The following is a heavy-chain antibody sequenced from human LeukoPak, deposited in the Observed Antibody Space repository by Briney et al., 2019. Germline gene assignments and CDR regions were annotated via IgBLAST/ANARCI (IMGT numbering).Heavy chain of an antibody. Sequence: GGSLRLSCTASGFTFSSAWMSWVRQAPGKGLEWVGRMRSKTDGGTTAYAATVKGRFTISTDDSKNTQYMQMMSLKAKAIDVYYCATSNLVTWGQGTLVTDSS. CDR1: GFTFSSAW. CDR3: ATSNLVT. D-gene: IGHD2-8*02. CDR2: MRSKTDGGTT. V-gene: IGHV3-15*01. J-gene: IGHJ5*02.